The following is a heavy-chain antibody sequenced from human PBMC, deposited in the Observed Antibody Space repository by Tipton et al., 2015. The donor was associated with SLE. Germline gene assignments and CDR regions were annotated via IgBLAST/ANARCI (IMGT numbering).Heavy chain of an antibody. J-gene: IGHJ4*02. CDR3: ARDFGSNRIAAAGTDY. CDR1: GFTFSSYW. V-gene: IGHV3-7*01. CDR2: IKQDGSQK. D-gene: IGHD6-13*01. Sequence: SLRLSCAASGFTFSSYWMSWLRQAPGKGLEWVANIKQDGSQKYYVDSVKGRFTISRDNAKNSLYLQMNSLRAEDTAVYYCARDFGSNRIAAAGTDYWGQGTLVTVSS.